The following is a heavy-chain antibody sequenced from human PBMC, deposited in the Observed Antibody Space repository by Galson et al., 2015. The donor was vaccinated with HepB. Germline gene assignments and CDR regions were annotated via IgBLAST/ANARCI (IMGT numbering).Heavy chain of an antibody. Sequence: SLRLSCAASGFTFSNYRMNWVRQPPGKGLEWISYIGRSSTKYYAESVKGRFTISRDNAKNSLYLQMNSLRAEDTAVYYCAKDKGDSSGYPLLDSWGQGTLVTVSA. CDR3: AKDKGDSSGYPLLDS. J-gene: IGHJ4*02. CDR1: GFTFSNYR. CDR2: IGRSSTK. V-gene: IGHV3-48*01. D-gene: IGHD5-18*01.